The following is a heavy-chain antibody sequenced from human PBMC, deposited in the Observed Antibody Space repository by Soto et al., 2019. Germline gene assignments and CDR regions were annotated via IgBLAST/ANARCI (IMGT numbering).Heavy chain of an antibody. V-gene: IGHV5-10-1*01. J-gene: IGHJ6*02. CDR3: ERRSMALAVSYGMDV. Sequence: PGESLKISGKGSGYIFTSYWRSWARQMPGKCLEWMVRIDPSDSYTNYSPSFQGHVTISADKSISTAYLQWSSLKASDTAMYYCERRSMALAVSYGMDVWGQGTTVTVSS. D-gene: IGHD6-19*01. CDR1: GYIFTSYW. CDR2: IDPSDSYT.